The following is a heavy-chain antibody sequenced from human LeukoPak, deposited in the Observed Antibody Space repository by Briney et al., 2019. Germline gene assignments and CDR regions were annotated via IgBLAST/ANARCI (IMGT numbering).Heavy chain of an antibody. CDR1: GFTFSSYW. J-gene: IGHJ4*02. CDR2: INSDGSST. Sequence: GGSLRLSCAASGFTFSSYWMHWVRQAPGKGLVWVSRINSDGSSTSYADSVKGRFTISRDNAKNTLYLQMNSLRAEDTAVYYCARFGTKRGPFDYWGQGTLVTVSS. V-gene: IGHV3-74*01. D-gene: IGHD3-10*01. CDR3: ARFGTKRGPFDY.